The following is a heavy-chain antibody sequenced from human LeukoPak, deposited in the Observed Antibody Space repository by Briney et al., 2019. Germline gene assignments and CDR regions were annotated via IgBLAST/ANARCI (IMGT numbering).Heavy chain of an antibody. CDR1: GGPISSYY. J-gene: IGHJ4*02. CDR3: AKGGGYGGSFFDY. D-gene: IGHD3-16*01. V-gene: IGHV4-59*08. Sequence: SETLSLTCTVSGGPISSYYWSWIRQPPGKGLEWIGYIYYSGSTNYNPSLKSRVTISVDTSKNQFSLKLSSVTAADTAVYYCAKGGGYGGSFFDYWGQGTLVTVSS. CDR2: IYYSGST.